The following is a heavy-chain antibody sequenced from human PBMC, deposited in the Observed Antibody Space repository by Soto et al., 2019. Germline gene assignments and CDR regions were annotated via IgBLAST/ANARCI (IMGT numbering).Heavy chain of an antibody. CDR3: AHIVLACLVYYFDS. V-gene: IGHV2-5*02. CDR1: GFSLSSTRMA. J-gene: IGHJ4*02. D-gene: IGHD1-26*01. CDR2: IYWDDDK. Sequence: QITLKESGPTLVKPTQTLTLTCTFSGFSLSSTRMAVGWIRQPPGKALEWLALIYWDDDKRYSPFLKSMLTIPKDPSKNQVVLTMSSMAPVHTARYYFAHIVLACLVYYFDSWGQGTLLTFSS.